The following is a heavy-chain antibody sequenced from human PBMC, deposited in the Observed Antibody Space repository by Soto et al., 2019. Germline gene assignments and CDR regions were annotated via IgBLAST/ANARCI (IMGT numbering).Heavy chain of an antibody. CDR3: ARSFITGTTYPDY. J-gene: IGHJ4*02. D-gene: IGHD1-20*01. CDR2: IIPILGIA. Sequence: GASVKVSCKASGGTFSSYTISWVRQAPGQGLEWMGRIIPILGIANYAQKFQGRVTTTADKSTSTAYMELSSLRSEDTAVYYCARSFITGTTYPDYWGQGTLVTVSS. CDR1: GGTFSSYT. V-gene: IGHV1-69*02.